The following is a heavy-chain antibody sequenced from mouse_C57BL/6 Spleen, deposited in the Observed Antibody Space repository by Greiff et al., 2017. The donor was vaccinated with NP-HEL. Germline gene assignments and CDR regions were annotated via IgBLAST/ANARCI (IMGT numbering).Heavy chain of an antibody. CDR3: ARKYGNSYFDY. V-gene: IGHV3-6*01. J-gene: IGHJ2*01. CDR1: GYSITSGYY. Sequence: DVKLVESGPGLVKPSQSLSLTCSVTGYSITSGYYWNWIRQFPGNKLEWMGDISYDGSNNYNPSLKNRISITRDTSKNQFFLKLNSVTTEDTATYCSARKYGNSYFDYWGQGTTLTVSS. D-gene: IGHD2-1*01. CDR2: ISYDGSN.